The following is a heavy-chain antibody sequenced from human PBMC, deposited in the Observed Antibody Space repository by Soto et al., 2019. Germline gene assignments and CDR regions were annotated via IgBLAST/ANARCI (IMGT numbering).Heavy chain of an antibody. CDR2: ISSSSSYI. D-gene: IGHD7-27*01. CDR3: ARGVSGGYRMDV. V-gene: IGHV3-21*01. J-gene: IGHJ6*02. CDR1: GFIFSSYS. Sequence: EVQLVESGGGLVKPGGSLRLSCAASGFIFSSYSMNWVRQAPGKGLEWVSSISSSSSYIYYADSVKGRFTISRDNAKNALYLQMNSLRAEDTAVYYGARGVSGGYRMDVWGQGTTVTVSS.